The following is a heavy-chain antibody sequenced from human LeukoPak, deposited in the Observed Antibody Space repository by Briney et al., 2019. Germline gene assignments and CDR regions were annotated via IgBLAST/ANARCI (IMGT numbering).Heavy chain of an antibody. CDR3: ARGYSSSWYFKFDY. V-gene: IGHV4-39*07. CDR2: IYYSGST. D-gene: IGHD6-13*01. CDR1: GGSISSSSYY. Sequence: SETLSLTCTVSGGSISSSSYYWGWNRQPPGKGLEWIGSIYYSGSTYYNPSLKSRVTISVDTSKNQFSLKLSSVTAADTAVYYCARGYSSSWYFKFDYWGQGTLVTVSS. J-gene: IGHJ4*02.